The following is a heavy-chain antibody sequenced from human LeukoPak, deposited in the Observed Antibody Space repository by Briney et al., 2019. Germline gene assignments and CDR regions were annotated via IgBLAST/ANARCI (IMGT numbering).Heavy chain of an antibody. D-gene: IGHD3-22*01. CDR1: GFTFSSYG. Sequence: GGSLRLSCAASGFTFSSYGMSWVRQAPGKALEWVSGISSGGGSTHYADSVKGRFTISRDNSKNTLYLEMSSLRAEDTAVYYCAKSGYNYDSNAYPFIDYWGQGTLVTVSS. J-gene: IGHJ4*02. V-gene: IGHV3-23*01. CDR2: ISSGGGST. CDR3: AKSGYNYDSNAYPFIDY.